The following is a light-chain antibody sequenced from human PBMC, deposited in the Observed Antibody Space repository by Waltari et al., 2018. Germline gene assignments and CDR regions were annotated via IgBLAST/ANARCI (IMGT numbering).Light chain of an antibody. J-gene: IGLJ3*02. CDR1: SSNIGAGYD. CDR3: QSYDSSLSGSV. CDR2: VNS. Sequence: QSVLTQPPSVSGAPGQRVTISCTGSSSNIGAGYDVPWSQQLPGTAPKLLIYVNSKRPSGVPDRFSGSKSGTSASLAITGLQAEDEADYYCQSYDSSLSGSVFGGGTKLTVL. V-gene: IGLV1-40*01.